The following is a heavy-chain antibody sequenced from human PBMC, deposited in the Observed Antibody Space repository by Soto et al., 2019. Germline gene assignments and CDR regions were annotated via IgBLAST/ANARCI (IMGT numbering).Heavy chain of an antibody. J-gene: IGHJ3*02. Sequence: PGGSLRLSCAASGFTFSSYSMNWVRQAPGKGLEWVSYISSSGSAIYYADSVKGRFTISRDNAENTMYLQMNSLRDEDTAVYYCARVLKSSGWDNDVFDIWGQGTVVTVSS. CDR1: GFTFSSYS. D-gene: IGHD6-19*01. CDR3: ARVLKSSGWDNDVFDI. V-gene: IGHV3-48*02. CDR2: ISSSGSAI.